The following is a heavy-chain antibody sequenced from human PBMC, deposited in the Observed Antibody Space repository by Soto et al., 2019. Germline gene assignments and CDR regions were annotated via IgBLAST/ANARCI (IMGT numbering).Heavy chain of an antibody. Sequence: NPGGSLRLSCAASGFTFSDYYMSLIRQAPGKGLEWVSYISSGSPIYYADSVKGRFTISRDNAKNSLYLQMNSLRVEDTAVYYCARARAGYGDYRSYCVYSGKGALVTVSS. J-gene: IGHJ4*02. V-gene: IGHV3-11*01. CDR3: ARARAGYGDYRSYCVY. CDR2: ISSGSPI. CDR1: GFTFSDYY. D-gene: IGHD4-17*01.